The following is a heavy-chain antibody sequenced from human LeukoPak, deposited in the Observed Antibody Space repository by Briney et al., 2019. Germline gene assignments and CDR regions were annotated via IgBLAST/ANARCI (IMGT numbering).Heavy chain of an antibody. CDR2: IYHSGST. CDR1: GGSISSGGYS. D-gene: IGHD3-9*01. CDR3: ASRYFDWSLDY. V-gene: IGHV4-30-2*01. Sequence: SETLSLTCAVSGGSISSGGYSWSWIRQPPGKGLEWIGYIYHSGSTYYNPSLKSRVTISVDRSKNQFSLKLSSVTAADTAVYYCASRYFDWSLDYWGQGTLVTVSS. J-gene: IGHJ4*02.